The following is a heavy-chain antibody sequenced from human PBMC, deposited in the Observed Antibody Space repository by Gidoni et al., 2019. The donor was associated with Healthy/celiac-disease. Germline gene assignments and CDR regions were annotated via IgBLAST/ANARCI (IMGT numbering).Heavy chain of an antibody. CDR3: ARERQYSSGWKWGYNWFDP. CDR2: IYSSGST. D-gene: IGHD6-19*01. Sequence: QVQLQESGPGLVKPSETLSLTCTASGGSISSYYWSWLRQPPGKGLEWIGYIYSSGSTNYNPSLKSRVTISVDTSKNQFSLKLSSVTAADTAVYYCARERQYSSGWKWGYNWFDPWGQGTLVTVSS. J-gene: IGHJ5*02. V-gene: IGHV4-59*01. CDR1: GGSISSYY.